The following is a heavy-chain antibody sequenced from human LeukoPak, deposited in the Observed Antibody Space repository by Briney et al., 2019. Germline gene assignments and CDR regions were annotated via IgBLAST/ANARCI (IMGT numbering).Heavy chain of an antibody. V-gene: IGHV4-61*08. CDR3: AKTVAGYWYFDL. Sequence: SETLSLTCTVSGGSISSGGYSWSWIRQHPGKGLEWIGYIYYSGSTNYNPSLKSRVTISVDPSKNQFSLKLNSVTAADTAVYYCAKTVAGYWYFDLWGRGTLVTVSS. D-gene: IGHD6-19*01. CDR2: IYYSGST. J-gene: IGHJ2*01. CDR1: GGSISSGGYS.